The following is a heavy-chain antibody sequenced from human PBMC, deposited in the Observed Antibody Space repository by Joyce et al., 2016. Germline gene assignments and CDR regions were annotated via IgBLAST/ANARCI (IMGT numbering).Heavy chain of an antibody. J-gene: IGHJ6*02. D-gene: IGHD3-22*01. Sequence: GFTFSTYGMHWVRQAPGKGLEWVAFIWFEGSNKYYADSVQGRFTISRDNSKTHTLYLQMTSLRAEDTGVYYCARDYYDSTGYYKYYYHGMDVWGQGTTVTVSS. CDR3: ARDYYDSTGYYKYYYHGMDV. CDR2: IWFEGSNK. V-gene: IGHV3-33*01. CDR1: GFTFSTYG.